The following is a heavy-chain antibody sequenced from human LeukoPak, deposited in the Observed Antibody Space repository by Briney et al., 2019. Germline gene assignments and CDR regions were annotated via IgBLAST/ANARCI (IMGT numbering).Heavy chain of an antibody. CDR1: VFTLSSYA. CDR2: ISSNGGTT. Sequence: GGSLRLSCSASVFTLSSYAMHWVRQAPGKGLEYVSAISSNGGTTYYADSVKGRFTISRDNSKNTLYLQMSSLRAEDTAVYYCVTPRKYTTNWSVDYWGQGTLVTVSS. V-gene: IGHV3-64D*06. CDR3: VTPRKYTTNWSVDY. D-gene: IGHD6-13*01. J-gene: IGHJ4*02.